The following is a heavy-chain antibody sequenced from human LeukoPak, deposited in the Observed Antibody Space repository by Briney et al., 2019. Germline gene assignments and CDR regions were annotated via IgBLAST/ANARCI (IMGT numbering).Heavy chain of an antibody. D-gene: IGHD5-12*01. V-gene: IGHV4-59*08. CDR2: IYDSGNT. J-gene: IGHJ5*02. CDR3: ARRIAAGPFRLDP. Sequence: SETLSLTCTVSGGSISSYYWSWIRQPPGKGLEWIGYIYDSGNTNYNPALKGRVTISVDTSKNQFSLKLSSVTAADTAVYYCARRIAAGPFRLDPWGQGTLVTVSS. CDR1: GGSISSYY.